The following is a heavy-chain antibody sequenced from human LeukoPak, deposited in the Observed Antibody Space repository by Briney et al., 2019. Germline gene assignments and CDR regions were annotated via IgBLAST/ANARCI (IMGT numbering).Heavy chain of an antibody. J-gene: IGHJ4*02. Sequence: PGGSLRLSCVVSGFTFSDYAMSWVRQAPGKGLEWVSVIYSGGSTYYADSVKGRFTISRDNSKNTLYLQMNSLRAEDTAVYYCARIIGPSSGYDSDYWGQGTLVTVSS. CDR1: GFTFSDYA. CDR2: IYSGGST. V-gene: IGHV3-66*01. CDR3: ARIIGPSSGYDSDY. D-gene: IGHD3-22*01.